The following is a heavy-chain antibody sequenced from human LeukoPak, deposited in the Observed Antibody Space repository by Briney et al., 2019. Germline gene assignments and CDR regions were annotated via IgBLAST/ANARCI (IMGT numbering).Heavy chain of an antibody. CDR1: GDSVSSHGVA. V-gene: IGHV6-1*01. CDR3: ARGRLSAFDI. J-gene: IGHJ3*02. CDR2: TYYESKWYN. Sequence: SHTLSLTCAISGDSVSSHGVAWNWIRQSPSGGLEWLGRTYYESKWYNDYAVSVKSRITINPDTSKNQFSLHLNSVTPEDTAMYYCARGRLSAFDIWGQGTMVTVSS.